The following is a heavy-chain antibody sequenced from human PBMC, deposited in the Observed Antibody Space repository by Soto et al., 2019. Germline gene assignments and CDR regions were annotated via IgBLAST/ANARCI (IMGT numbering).Heavy chain of an antibody. CDR2: HHSDST. CDR3: ATYTVGEGGRGY. Sequence: QVQLQESGPGLVKPSETLSLTCTVSGGSMRGQHWSWIRQPPGKGLEWIGHHSDSTNYNPSLNSRIPISTDTSKNQFSLRLSSVTAAATAVYYCATYTVGEGGRGYWGQGTLVTVSS. D-gene: IGHD3-16*01. CDR1: GGSMRGQH. J-gene: IGHJ4*02. V-gene: IGHV4-4*08.